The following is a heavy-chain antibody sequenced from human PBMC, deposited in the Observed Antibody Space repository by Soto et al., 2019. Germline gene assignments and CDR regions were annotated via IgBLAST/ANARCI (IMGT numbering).Heavy chain of an antibody. CDR1: GFSFSSYA. V-gene: IGHV3-23*01. Sequence: EVHLLESGGGLVQPGGSLRLSCAASGFSFSSYAMSWVRQAPGKGLEWVSAISSSGTSTFYADSVRGRFTISRDTSRKTLNLEMNTLRAEDTAFYYCAKESEGANYDFWSGYSFDSWGQGTLDTVAS. CDR2: ISSSGTST. D-gene: IGHD3-3*01. J-gene: IGHJ4*02. CDR3: AKESEGANYDFWSGYSFDS.